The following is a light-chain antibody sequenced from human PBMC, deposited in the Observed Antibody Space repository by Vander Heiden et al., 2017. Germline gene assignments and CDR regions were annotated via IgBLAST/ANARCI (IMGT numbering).Light chain of an antibody. CDR2: AAS. V-gene: IGKV1-39*01. Sequence: IQIPHSPSSLSASVGDRVTITCRASQSISSYLNWYQQKPGKAPKLLIYAASSLQSGVPSRFSGSGSGTDFTLTISRLQPEDFATYYCQQSDSTPPTFGGGTKVEIK. CDR1: QSISSY. J-gene: IGKJ4*01. CDR3: QQSDSTPPT.